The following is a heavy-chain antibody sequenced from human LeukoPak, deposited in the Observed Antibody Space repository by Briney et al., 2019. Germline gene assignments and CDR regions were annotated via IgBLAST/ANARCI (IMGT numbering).Heavy chain of an antibody. CDR3: ARVEGSSWYEVDY. D-gene: IGHD6-13*01. CDR1: GGSFSGYY. CDR2: INHSGST. J-gene: IGHJ4*02. V-gene: IGHV4-34*01. Sequence: SETLSLTCAVYGGSFSGYYWSWIRQPPGKGLEWIGEINHSGSTNYNPSLKSRVTVSVDTSKNQFSLKLSSVTAADTAVYYCARVEGSSWYEVDYWGQGTLVTVSS.